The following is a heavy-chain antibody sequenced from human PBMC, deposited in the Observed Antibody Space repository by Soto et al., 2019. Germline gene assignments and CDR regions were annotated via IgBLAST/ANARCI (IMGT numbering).Heavy chain of an antibody. CDR3: ERGVDRSIQLWFLDY. V-gene: IGHV4-34*01. Sequence: PSDTLSLTCAVYGGSFSGYYWSWIRQPPGKGLEWIGEINHSGSTNYNPSLKSRVTISVDTSKNQFSLKLSSVTAADTAVYYCERGVDRSIQLWFLDYWGQGTLVNVSS. CDR1: GGSFSGYY. D-gene: IGHD5-18*01. CDR2: INHSGST. J-gene: IGHJ4*02.